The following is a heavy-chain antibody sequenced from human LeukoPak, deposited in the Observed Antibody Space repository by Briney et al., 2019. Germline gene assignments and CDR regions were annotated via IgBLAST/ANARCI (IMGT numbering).Heavy chain of an antibody. D-gene: IGHD6-13*01. J-gene: IGHJ4*02. CDR1: GFTFSSYG. V-gene: IGHV3-66*01. CDR2: IYSGGST. CDR3: ASLGSWYKDY. Sequence: GGTLRLSCAASGFTFSSYGMSWVRQAPGKGLEWVSVIYSGGSTYYADSVKGRFTISRDNSKNTLYLQMNSLRAEDTAVYYCASLGSWYKDYWGQGTLVTASS.